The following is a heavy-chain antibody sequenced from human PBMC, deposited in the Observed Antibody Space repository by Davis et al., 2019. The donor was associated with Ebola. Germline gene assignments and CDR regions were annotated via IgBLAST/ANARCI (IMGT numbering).Heavy chain of an antibody. CDR3: AKDRQPLANNKIYYFDY. J-gene: IGHJ4*01. CDR1: GFTFRNYG. Sequence: GESLKISCAASGFTFRNYGMNWVRQAPGKGLEWIAFISHDGRNIPYAGSVWGRFTISSDNSRNTVYLQMNSLGPEDTAVYYCAKDRQPLANNKIYYFDYWGPGTLVTVSS. CDR2: ISHDGRNI. V-gene: IGHV3-30*18. D-gene: IGHD1-14*01.